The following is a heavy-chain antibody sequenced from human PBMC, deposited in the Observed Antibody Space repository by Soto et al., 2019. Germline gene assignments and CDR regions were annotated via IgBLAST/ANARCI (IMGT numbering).Heavy chain of an antibody. Sequence: QVQMVESGGGVVHPGRSLRLSCVASGFTFSTYDIHWVRQAPGKGLEWVAVTSYDGSKRYYADSVVGRFTISRDNSKKTVDLQMNSLRAEDTAIYYCAKGEYLYDSRGALDPWGQGTLVTVSS. CDR1: GFTFSTYD. CDR3: AKGEYLYDSRGALDP. J-gene: IGHJ5*02. V-gene: IGHV3-30*18. D-gene: IGHD3-22*01. CDR2: TSYDGSKR.